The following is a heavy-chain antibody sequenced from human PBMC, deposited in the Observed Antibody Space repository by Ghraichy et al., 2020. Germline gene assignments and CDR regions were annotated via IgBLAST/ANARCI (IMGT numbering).Heavy chain of an antibody. V-gene: IGHV1-46*03. Sequence: ASVKVSCKASGYTFTSYYMHWVRQAPGQGLEWMGIINPSGGSTSYAQKFQGRVTMTRDTSTSTVYMELSSLRSEDTAVYYCARSSSSWYGGYYYYYGMDVWGQGTTVTVSS. CDR1: GYTFTSYY. J-gene: IGHJ6*02. CDR2: INPSGGST. CDR3: ARSSSSWYGGYYYYYGMDV. D-gene: IGHD6-13*01.